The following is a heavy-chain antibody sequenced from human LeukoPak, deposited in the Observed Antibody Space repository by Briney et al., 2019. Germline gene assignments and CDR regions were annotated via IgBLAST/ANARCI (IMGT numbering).Heavy chain of an antibody. D-gene: IGHD1-14*01. CDR3: AAKEGTRSDFDY. CDR2: ISSSGSTT. Sequence: GGSLRLSCVASGFTFSSYEMNWDRQAPGKGLEWVSYISSSGSTTHYADSAKGRFTISRDNAKNSLYLQMNSLRGEDTAVYYCAAKEGTRSDFDYWGQGTLVTVAS. CDR1: GFTFSSYE. V-gene: IGHV3-48*03. J-gene: IGHJ4*02.